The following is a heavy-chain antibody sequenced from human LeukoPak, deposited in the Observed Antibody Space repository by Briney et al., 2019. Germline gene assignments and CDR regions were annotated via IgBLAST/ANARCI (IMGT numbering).Heavy chain of an antibody. CDR1: GFTFSSYW. V-gene: IGHV3-7*01. Sequence: GGSLRLSCAASGFTFSSYWMSWVRQAPGKGLEWVANIKQDGSEKYYVDSVKGRFTISRDNAKNSLYLQMNSLRAEDTAVYYCARMGSGYSSGWYFDYWGQGTLVTVSS. D-gene: IGHD6-19*01. CDR2: IKQDGSEK. J-gene: IGHJ4*02. CDR3: ARMGSGYSSGWYFDY.